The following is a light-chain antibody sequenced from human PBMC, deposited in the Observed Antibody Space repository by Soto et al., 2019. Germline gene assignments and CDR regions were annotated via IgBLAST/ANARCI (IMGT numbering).Light chain of an antibody. Sequence: QSVLTQPASVSGSPGQSITISCTGTSSDVGSFNLVSWYLHYPGKAPKLLIYEGSKRPSGVSNRFSGSKSGNTASLTISGLQAEDEADFYCCSYAGRSTLVFGGGTKVT. V-gene: IGLV2-23*01. CDR3: CSYAGRSTLV. CDR1: SSDVGSFNL. J-gene: IGLJ2*01. CDR2: EGS.